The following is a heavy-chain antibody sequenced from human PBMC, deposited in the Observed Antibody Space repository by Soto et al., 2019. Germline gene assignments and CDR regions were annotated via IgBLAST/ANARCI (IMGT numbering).Heavy chain of an antibody. CDR1: GFTFSSFG. J-gene: IGHJ4*02. CDR3: AKAATITTLYNFDF. V-gene: IGHV3-23*01. CDR2: ISDSGGST. D-gene: IGHD4-4*01. Sequence: PVGALRLSCVASGFTFSSFGMNWVRQALGKGLEWVSLISDSGGSTYHADSVKGRFTISRDNSKNTLYLQMNSLRAEDTAVYYCAKAATITTLYNFDFWGQGTLVTVSS.